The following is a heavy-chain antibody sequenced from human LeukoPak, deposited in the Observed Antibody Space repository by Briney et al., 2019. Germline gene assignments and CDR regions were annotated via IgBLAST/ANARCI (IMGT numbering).Heavy chain of an antibody. J-gene: IGHJ4*02. CDR3: ARDGFGFMAPFDY. CDR2: ISSSSSYI. V-gene: IGHV3-11*06. Sequence: PGGSLRLSCAASGFTFSDYYMSWIRQAPGKGLEWVSSISSSSSYIYYADSVKGRFTISRDNAKNSLYLQMNSLRAEDTAVYYCARDGFGFMAPFDYWGQGTLVTVSS. CDR1: GFTFSDYY. D-gene: IGHD3-16*01.